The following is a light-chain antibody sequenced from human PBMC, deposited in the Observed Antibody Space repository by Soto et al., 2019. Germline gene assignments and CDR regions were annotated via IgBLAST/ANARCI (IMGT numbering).Light chain of an antibody. CDR1: QSVSTY. Sequence: EIVLTQSPATLSLSPGERATLSCRASQSVSTYLDWYQQKPGQAPRLLIYHASNRATGIPARFSGSGSGTDFTLTISSLEPEDFAVYYCQQRSDWPLTFGGGTKVEI. CDR3: QQRSDWPLT. CDR2: HAS. V-gene: IGKV3-11*01. J-gene: IGKJ4*01.